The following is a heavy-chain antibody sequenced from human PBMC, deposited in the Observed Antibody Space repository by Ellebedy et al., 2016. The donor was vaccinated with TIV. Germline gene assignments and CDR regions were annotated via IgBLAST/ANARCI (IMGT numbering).Heavy chain of an antibody. CDR2: IDWDDDT. CDR1: GLAGRSSGMR. Sequence: SGPTLVKPTQTLTLTYSLSGLAGRSSGMRVSWFRQPPAKDLEWLARIDWDDDTFYNTSLKTSLTISKDTSKNQVVLTMTVMEPVDTATYYCARISRDAFDIWGQGTMVIVSS. CDR3: ARISRDAFDI. V-gene: IGHV2-70*04. J-gene: IGHJ3*02.